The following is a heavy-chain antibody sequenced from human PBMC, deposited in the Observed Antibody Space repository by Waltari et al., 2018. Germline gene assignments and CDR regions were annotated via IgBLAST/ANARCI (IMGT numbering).Heavy chain of an antibody. CDR1: GFTFSSYA. V-gene: IGHV3-66*01. Sequence: EVQLVESGGGLVQPGGSLRLSCAASGFTFSSYAMSWVRQAPGKGLEWGSVIYSGGSTYYADSVKGRFTISRDNSKNTLYLQMNSLRAEDTAVYYCARDLLGVDWGQGTLVTVSS. D-gene: IGHD2-15*01. J-gene: IGHJ4*02. CDR2: IYSGGST. CDR3: ARDLLGVD.